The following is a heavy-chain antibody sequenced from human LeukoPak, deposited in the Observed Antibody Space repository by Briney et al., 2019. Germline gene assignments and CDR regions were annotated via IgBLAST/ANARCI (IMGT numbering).Heavy chain of an antibody. V-gene: IGHV4-4*09. Sequence: SETLSLTCTVSGGSISSYYWSWIRQPPGKGLEWIGYIYTSGSTNYNPSLKSRVTISVDTSKNQFSLKLSSVTAADTAVYYCARLANYDFWSGYYTYFDYWGQGTLVTVSS. D-gene: IGHD3-3*01. CDR2: IYTSGST. CDR3: ARLANYDFWSGYYTYFDY. CDR1: GGSISSYY. J-gene: IGHJ4*02.